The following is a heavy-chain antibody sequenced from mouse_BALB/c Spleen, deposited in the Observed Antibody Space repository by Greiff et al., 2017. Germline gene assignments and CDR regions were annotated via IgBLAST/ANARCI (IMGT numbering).Heavy chain of an antibody. V-gene: IGHV5-6-3*01. CDR3: ARDGYYDYFDY. CDR2: INSNGGST. CDR1: GFTFSSYG. Sequence: EVHLVESGGGLVQPGGSLKLSCAASGFTFSSYGMSWVRQTPDKRLELVATINSNGGSTYYPDSVKGRFTISRDNAKNTLYLQMSSLKSEDTAMYYCARDGYYDYFDYWGQGTTLTVSS. J-gene: IGHJ2*01. D-gene: IGHD2-3*01.